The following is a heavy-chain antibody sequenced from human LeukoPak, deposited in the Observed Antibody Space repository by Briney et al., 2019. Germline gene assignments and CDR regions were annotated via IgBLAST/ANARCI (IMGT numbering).Heavy chain of an antibody. CDR2: IYYSGST. CDR3: ARVGTNFDY. CDR1: GYSISSGYY. V-gene: IGHV4-38-2*02. D-gene: IGHD1-14*01. Sequence: SSETLSLTCTVSGYSISSGYYWGWIRQPPGKGLEWIGSIYYSGSTYYNPSLKSRVTISVDTSKNQFSLKLSSVTAADTAVYYCARVGTNFDYWGQGTLVTVSS. J-gene: IGHJ4*02.